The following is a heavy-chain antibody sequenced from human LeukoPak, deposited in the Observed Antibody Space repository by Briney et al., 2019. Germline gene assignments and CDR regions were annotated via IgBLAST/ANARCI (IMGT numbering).Heavy chain of an antibody. J-gene: IGHJ4*02. CDR1: GFTFSTYW. D-gene: IGHD6-13*01. V-gene: IGHV3-7*01. CDR3: ARDSSSWYNLDY. CDR2: IKQDGSEK. Sequence: GGSLRLSCAASGFTFSTYWMSWARQAPGKRPEWVAYIKQDGSEKDYLDSVKGRFTISRDNAKNSLYLQMNSLRGEDTAVYYCARDSSSWYNLDYWGQGTLVTVSS.